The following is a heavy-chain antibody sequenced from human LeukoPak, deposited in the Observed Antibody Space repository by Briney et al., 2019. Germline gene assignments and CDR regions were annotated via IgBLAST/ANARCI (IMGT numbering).Heavy chain of an antibody. D-gene: IGHD6-19*01. J-gene: IGHJ6*03. V-gene: IGHV3-30*04. Sequence: PGGSLRLSCAASGFTFSSYAMHWVRQAPGKGLEWVAVISYDGSNKYYADSVKGRFTISRDNSKNTLYLQMNSLRAEDTAVYYCARSGEPSSGWYPLDYYYYMDVWGKGTTVTVSS. CDR3: ARSGEPSSGWYPLDYYYYMDV. CDR2: ISYDGSNK. CDR1: GFTFSSYA.